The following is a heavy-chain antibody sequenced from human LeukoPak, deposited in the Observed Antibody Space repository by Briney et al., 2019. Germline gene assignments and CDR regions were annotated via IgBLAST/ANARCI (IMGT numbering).Heavy chain of an antibody. Sequence: SQTLSLTCTVSGGSISSGGYYWSWIRQLPGQGLEWIGYIYYSGSTYYNPSLKSRITISVDTSKNQFSLKLSSVTAADTAVYYCARSRDDSSGYYFLDNWGQGTLVTVSS. V-gene: IGHV4-31*03. D-gene: IGHD3-22*01. CDR2: IYYSGST. CDR1: GGSISSGGYY. J-gene: IGHJ4*02. CDR3: ARSRDDSSGYYFLDN.